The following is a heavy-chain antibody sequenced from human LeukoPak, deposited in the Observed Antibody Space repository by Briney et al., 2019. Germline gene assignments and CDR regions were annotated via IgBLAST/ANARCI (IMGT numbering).Heavy chain of an antibody. Sequence: PSETLSLTCTVSGASISNFYWSWIRQAPGQGLEWIGYMLYSGSPNQKPSLRSRVTISVDTSKNQVSLKLSSVTAADTAVYYCARSDIWGSYRFLDYWGQGILVTVSS. CDR1: GASISNFY. V-gene: IGHV4-59*08. J-gene: IGHJ4*01. CDR3: ARSDIWGSYRFLDY. CDR2: MLYSGSP. D-gene: IGHD3-16*02.